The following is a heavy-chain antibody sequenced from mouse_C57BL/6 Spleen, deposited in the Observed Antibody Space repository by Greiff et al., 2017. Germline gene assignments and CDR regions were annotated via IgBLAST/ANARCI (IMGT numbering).Heavy chain of an antibody. CDR3: ARNITTVNFDY. CDR2: IDPSDSYT. Sequence: QVQLQQPGAELVRPGTSVKLSCKASGYTFTSYWMHWVKQRPGQGLEWIGVIDPSDSYTNYNQKFKGKATLTVDTASSTAYIQLRSLTDEDSAVYYCARNITTVNFDYWGQGTTLTVSA. V-gene: IGHV1-59*01. D-gene: IGHD1-1*01. J-gene: IGHJ2*01. CDR1: GYTFTSYW.